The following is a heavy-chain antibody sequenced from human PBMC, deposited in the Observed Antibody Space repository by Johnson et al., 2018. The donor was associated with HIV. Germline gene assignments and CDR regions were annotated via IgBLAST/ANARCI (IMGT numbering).Heavy chain of an antibody. CDR1: GFTFSSYD. D-gene: IGHD3-10*01. V-gene: IGHV3-13*01. CDR3: ARVSRGGSFDI. Sequence: VQLVASGGGLVQPGGSLRLSCAASGFTFSSYDMHWVRQATGNGLEWVSAIGPAGNTYYPGSVTGRLTISRENAKNSLYLEMNSLRAGDTAVYYCARVSRGGSFDIWGQGTMVTVSS. CDR2: IGPAGNT. J-gene: IGHJ3*02.